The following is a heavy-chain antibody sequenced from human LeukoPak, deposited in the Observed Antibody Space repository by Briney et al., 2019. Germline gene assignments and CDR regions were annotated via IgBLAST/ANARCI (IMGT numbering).Heavy chain of an antibody. D-gene: IGHD4-17*01. Sequence: PGGSLRLSCAVSGFTFSSYAMNWVRQAPGKGLEWVSYLSGSSSTIYYADSVKGRFTIFRDNAKNSLFLQMNSLGDEDTAVYYCARGRYGDYLFDYWGQGTLVTVSS. V-gene: IGHV3-48*02. CDR2: LSGSSSTI. CDR3: ARGRYGDYLFDY. J-gene: IGHJ4*02. CDR1: GFTFSSYA.